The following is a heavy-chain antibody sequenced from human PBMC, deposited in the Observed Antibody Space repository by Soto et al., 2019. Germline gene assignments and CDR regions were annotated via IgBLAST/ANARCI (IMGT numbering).Heavy chain of an antibody. D-gene: IGHD3-10*01. V-gene: IGHV3-21*01. CDR1: GFTFSSYS. CDR3: ARGRLLWFGELFACDAFDI. J-gene: IGHJ3*02. Sequence: GGSLRLSCAASGFTFSSYSMNWVRQAPGKGLEWVSSISSSSSYIYYADSVKGRFTISRDNAKNSLYLQMNSLRAEDTSVYYCARGRLLWFGELFACDAFDIWGQGTMVTVSS. CDR2: ISSSSSYI.